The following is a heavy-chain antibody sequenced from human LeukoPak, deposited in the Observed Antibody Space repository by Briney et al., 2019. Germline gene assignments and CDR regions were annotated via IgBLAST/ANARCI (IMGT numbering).Heavy chain of an antibody. V-gene: IGHV3-7*03. Sequence: GGSLRLSCAASGFTFSSYGMSWVRQAPGKGLEWVAGIRQDSGNKYYADSVKGRFTISRDNAKNSLYLQMNSLRAEDTALYYCAKDMAGGIAVAGTGFDYWGQGTLVTVSS. CDR1: GFTFSSYG. D-gene: IGHD6-19*01. CDR2: IRQDSGNK. J-gene: IGHJ4*02. CDR3: AKDMAGGIAVAGTGFDY.